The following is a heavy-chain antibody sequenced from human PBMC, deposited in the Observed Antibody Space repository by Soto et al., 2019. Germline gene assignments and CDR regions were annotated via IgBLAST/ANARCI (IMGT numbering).Heavy chain of an antibody. V-gene: IGHV3-30*18. CDR3: AKDRRPENWFDP. CDR1: GFTFSSYG. D-gene: IGHD6-6*01. Sequence: GGSLRLSCAASGFTFSSYGMHWVRQAPGKGLEWVAVISYDGSNKYYADSVKGRFTISRDNSKNTLYLQMNSLRAEDTAVYYCAKDRRPENWFDPWGQGTLVTVSS. J-gene: IGHJ5*02. CDR2: ISYDGSNK.